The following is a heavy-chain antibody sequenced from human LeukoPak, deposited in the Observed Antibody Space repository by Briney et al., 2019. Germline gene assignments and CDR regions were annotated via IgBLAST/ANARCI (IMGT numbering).Heavy chain of an antibody. CDR3: AKDQKKGYYYYGMDV. CDR1: GFTVSSNY. Sequence: PGGSLRLSCAASGFTVSSNYMSWVRQAPGKGLEWVSVIYSGGSTYYADSVKGRFTISRDNSKNTLYLQMNSLRAEDTAVYYCAKDQKKGYYYYGMDVWGQGTTVTVSS. J-gene: IGHJ6*02. V-gene: IGHV3-53*01. CDR2: IYSGGST.